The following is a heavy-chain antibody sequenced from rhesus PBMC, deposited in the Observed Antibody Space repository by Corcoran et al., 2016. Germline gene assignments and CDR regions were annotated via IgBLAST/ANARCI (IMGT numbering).Heavy chain of an antibody. D-gene: IGHD2-39*01. Sequence: EVQLVESGGGLAKPGGSLRVSCAASGFTFSDYYMDWFRQAPGKGRELVSRINTGGSHTLYADSAQVIFTLSREYAKNTLYFKMNSLTTEDTAVYYCVRGSFYFDYWVQGVLVTFSS. CDR3: VRGSFYFDY. J-gene: IGHJ4*01. CDR1: GFTFSDYY. CDR2: INTGGSHT. V-gene: IGHV3-178*01.